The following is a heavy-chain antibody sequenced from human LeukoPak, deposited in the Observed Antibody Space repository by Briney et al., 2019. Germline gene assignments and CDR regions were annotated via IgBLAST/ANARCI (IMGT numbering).Heavy chain of an antibody. CDR2: IRYDGSNK. CDR3: AKDRRGYSYGYYAYYYYMDV. CDR1: GFTFSSYG. J-gene: IGHJ6*03. V-gene: IGHV3-30*02. Sequence: GGSLRLSCAASGFTFSSYGMHWVRQAPGKGLEWVAFIRYDGSNKYYADSVKGRFTISRDNSKNTLYLQMNSLRAEDTAVYYCAKDRRGYSYGYYAYYYYMDVWGKGTTVTISS. D-gene: IGHD5-18*01.